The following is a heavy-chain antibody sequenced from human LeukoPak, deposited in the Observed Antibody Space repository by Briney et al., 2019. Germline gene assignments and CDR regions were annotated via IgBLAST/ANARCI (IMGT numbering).Heavy chain of an antibody. Sequence: GGSLRLSCAASGFAFSSYAMSWVRQAPGKGLEGGSGISGSGVGTYYADSGKGRFTISRDNSKNTLYLQMNSLRAEDRAVYYCAKDIGYCSSASCYGGLDYWGQGTLVTVSS. V-gene: IGHV3-23*01. CDR1: GFAFSSYA. CDR2: ISGSGVGT. CDR3: AKDIGYCSSASCYGGLDY. J-gene: IGHJ4*02. D-gene: IGHD2-2*03.